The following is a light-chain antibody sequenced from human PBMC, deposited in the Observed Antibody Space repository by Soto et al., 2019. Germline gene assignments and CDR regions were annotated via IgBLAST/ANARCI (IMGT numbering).Light chain of an antibody. J-gene: IGKJ2*01. V-gene: IGKV3-20*01. CDR2: GVF. CDR3: QHYDGSPRT. Sequence: ETVLTQSPGTVSLSPGERATLSCTTSQTVNSDYLAWYQQKPGQAPRLLIFGVFNRATGIPDRFSGSGSGTFFTPPISRLGPGDSAVYYCQHYDGSPRTFGQGTNLEI. CDR1: QTVNSDY.